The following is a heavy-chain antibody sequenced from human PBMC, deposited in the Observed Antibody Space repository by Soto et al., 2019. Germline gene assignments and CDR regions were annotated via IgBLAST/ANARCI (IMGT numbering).Heavy chain of an antibody. CDR3: ARDPKSSGCLHWATNWFDP. Sequence: QVQLVESGGGVVQPGRSLRLSCAASGFTFSLYPMYWVRQAPGKGPEWVAVISNDGSHKIYADSGKGRFTISRDNSKSMLYLQMDSLRPEDTAVYSCARDPKSSGCLHWATNWFDPWGQGTLVTGSS. V-gene: IGHV3-30-3*01. CDR1: GFTFSLYP. CDR2: ISNDGSHK. J-gene: IGHJ5*02. D-gene: IGHD7-27*01.